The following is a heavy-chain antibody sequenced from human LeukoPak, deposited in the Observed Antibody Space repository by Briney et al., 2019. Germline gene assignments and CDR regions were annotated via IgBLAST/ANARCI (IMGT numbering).Heavy chain of an antibody. D-gene: IGHD1-26*01. J-gene: IGHJ6*03. CDR3: AKWDENFSYMDV. Sequence: PGGSLGLSCAASRFTFNRYSISWVRLAPGKGLQWVSSISSSGGGTHYASSVRGRFTISRDNSKDTVFLKMNGLRVEDTAIYYCAKWDENFSYMDVWGQGTTVTVSS. CDR1: RFTFNRYS. V-gene: IGHV3-23*01. CDR2: ISSSGGGT.